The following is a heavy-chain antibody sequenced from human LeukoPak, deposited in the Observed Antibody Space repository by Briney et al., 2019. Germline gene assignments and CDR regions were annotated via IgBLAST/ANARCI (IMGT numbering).Heavy chain of an antibody. J-gene: IGHJ5*02. Sequence: GGSLRLSCAASGFTFSSYSMNWVRQAPGKGLEWVSSISSSSYIYYADSVKGRFTISRDNAKNSLYLQMNSLRAEDTAVYYCARVGSYYYDSSGSFDPWGQGTLVTVSS. V-gene: IGHV3-21*01. CDR2: ISSSSYI. CDR1: GFTFSSYS. D-gene: IGHD3-22*01. CDR3: ARVGSYYYDSSGSFDP.